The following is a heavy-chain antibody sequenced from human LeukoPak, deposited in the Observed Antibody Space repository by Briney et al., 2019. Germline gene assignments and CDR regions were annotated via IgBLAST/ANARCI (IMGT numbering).Heavy chain of an antibody. D-gene: IGHD5-24*01. CDR2: INHSGST. CDR3: ARRRRDGYFDY. J-gene: IGHJ4*02. V-gene: IGHV4-34*01. CDR1: GGSFSGYY. Sequence: SETLSLTCAVYGGSFSGYYWSWIRQPPGKGLEWIGEINHSGSTNYNPSLKSRVTISVDTSKNQFSLKLSSVTAADTAVYYCARRRRDGYFDYWGQGTLVTVSP.